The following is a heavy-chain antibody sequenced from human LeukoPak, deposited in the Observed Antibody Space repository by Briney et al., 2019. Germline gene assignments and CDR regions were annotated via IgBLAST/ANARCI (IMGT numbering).Heavy chain of an antibody. CDR2: ISAYNGNT. D-gene: IGHD3-22*01. V-gene: IGHV1-18*01. CDR3: ARVLPYYDSSGSYYFDY. J-gene: IGHJ4*02. Sequence: GASVKVSCKASGYTFTSYGISWVRRAPGQGLEWMGWISAYNGNTNYAQKLQGRVTMTTDTSTSTAYMELRSLRSDDTAVYYCARVLPYYDSSGSYYFDYWGQGTLVTVSS. CDR1: GYTFTSYG.